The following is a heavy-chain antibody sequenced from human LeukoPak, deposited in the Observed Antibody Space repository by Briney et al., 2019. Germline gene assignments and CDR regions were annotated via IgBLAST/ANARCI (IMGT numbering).Heavy chain of an antibody. CDR3: ARQGADYGDYSDY. CDR1: GYSFSNYR. D-gene: IGHD4-17*01. J-gene: IGHJ4*02. Sequence: GESLKISCKGSGYSFSNYRIGWVRQMPGKGLEWMGIIFPGDSDTRYSPSFQGQVTISADKSITTAYLQWSSLKASDTAMYYCARQGADYGDYSDYWGQGTLVTVSS. V-gene: IGHV5-51*01. CDR2: IFPGDSDT.